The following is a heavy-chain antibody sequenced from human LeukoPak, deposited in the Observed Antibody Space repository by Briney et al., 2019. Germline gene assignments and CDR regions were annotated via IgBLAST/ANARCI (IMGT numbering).Heavy chain of an antibody. CDR1: GGYVSSGSYY. CDR3: ARGGGSGWLDAFDI. Sequence: SVTLSLTCTVSGGYVSSGSYYWSWIRQPPGKGLESIGYIYYSGSTNYNPSLKSRVTISVDTSKNQFSLKLSSVTAADTAVYYCARGGGSGWLDAFDIWGQGTMVTVSS. CDR2: IYYSGST. V-gene: IGHV4-61*01. J-gene: IGHJ3*02. D-gene: IGHD6-19*01.